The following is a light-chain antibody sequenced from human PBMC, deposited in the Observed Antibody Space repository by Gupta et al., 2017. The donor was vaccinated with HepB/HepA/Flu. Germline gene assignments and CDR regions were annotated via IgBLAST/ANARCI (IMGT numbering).Light chain of an antibody. CDR2: GAS. Sequence: DIQMTQSPPSLSASVGDRVTITCRASQSITKYLNWYQQKPGKAPKLLIYGASTLHSGVPSRFSGSGSGTDFTLTISSLQPEDFTTYYCQQSDSPPCTFGQGTKLDIK. CDR1: QSITKY. J-gene: IGKJ2*02. V-gene: IGKV1-39*01. CDR3: QQSDSPPCT.